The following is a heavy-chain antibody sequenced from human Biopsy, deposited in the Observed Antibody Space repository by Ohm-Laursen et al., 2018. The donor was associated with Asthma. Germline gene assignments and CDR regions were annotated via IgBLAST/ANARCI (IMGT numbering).Heavy chain of an antibody. CDR1: EYSLTDLS. CDR2: HDHEEGGT. CDR3: ASDFPKDYVRYNFQF. Sequence: ASVKVSCKFSEYSLTDLSMHWVRQAPGQGLEWMGGHDHEEGGTVNARRFQGRVTMTEDTSTDTAYMELSGLSSDDTAVYYCASDFPKDYVRYNFQFWGQGTLVTVSS. V-gene: IGHV1-24*01. J-gene: IGHJ4*02. D-gene: IGHD4-17*01.